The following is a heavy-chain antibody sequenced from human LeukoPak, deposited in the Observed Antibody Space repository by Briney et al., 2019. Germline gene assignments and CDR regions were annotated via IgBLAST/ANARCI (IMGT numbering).Heavy chain of an antibody. Sequence: EASVKVSCKASGYTFTSYGISWVRQAPGQGLEWMGWISAYNGNTNYAQKLQGRVTMTTDTSTSTAYMELRSLRSDDTAVCYCARYSSSWYSGWFDPWGQGTLVTVSS. CDR2: ISAYNGNT. J-gene: IGHJ5*02. D-gene: IGHD6-13*01. V-gene: IGHV1-18*01. CDR1: GYTFTSYG. CDR3: ARYSSSWYSGWFDP.